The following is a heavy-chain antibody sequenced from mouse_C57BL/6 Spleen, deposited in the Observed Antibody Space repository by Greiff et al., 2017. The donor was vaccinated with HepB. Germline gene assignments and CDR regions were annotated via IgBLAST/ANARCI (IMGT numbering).Heavy chain of an antibody. J-gene: IGHJ4*01. Sequence: EVQLVESGGGLVKPGGSLKLSCAASGFTFSDYGMHWVRQAPEKGLEWVAYISSGSSTIYYADTVKGRFNISRDNAKNNLFLQMTSLRSEDTAMYYCAKSSGYAMDYWGQGTSVTVSS. CDR1: GFTFSDYG. CDR3: AKSSGYAMDY. V-gene: IGHV5-17*01. CDR2: ISSGSSTI. D-gene: IGHD3-2*02.